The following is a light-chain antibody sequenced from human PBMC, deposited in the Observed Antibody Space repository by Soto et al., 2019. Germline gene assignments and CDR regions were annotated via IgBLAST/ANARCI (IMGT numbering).Light chain of an antibody. CDR1: QSVSSN. CDR3: QQHNTWPPGT. V-gene: IGKV3-15*01. CDR2: GAS. Sequence: EIVMTQSPATLSVSPGARATLSCRASQSVSSNLAWYQLKPGQAPRLLIYGASTRATGIPARFSGSGSGTEFTLTISSLQSEDFAVYYCQQHNTWPPGTFGRGTNVEIK. J-gene: IGKJ4*02.